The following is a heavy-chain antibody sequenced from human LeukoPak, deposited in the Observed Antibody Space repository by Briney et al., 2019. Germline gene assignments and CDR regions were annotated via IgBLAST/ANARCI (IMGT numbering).Heavy chain of an antibody. Sequence: GGSLRLSCAASGFTFNGYAMSWVRQAPGRGLEWVSTISPTGAGTYYADSVKGLFTISRDNSKNTLYLEMNSLRAEDTAVYYCAKYTERAFDVWGQGTTVTVSS. V-gene: IGHV3-23*01. D-gene: IGHD2-2*02. CDR2: ISPTGAGT. CDR1: GFTFNGYA. J-gene: IGHJ3*01. CDR3: AKYTERAFDV.